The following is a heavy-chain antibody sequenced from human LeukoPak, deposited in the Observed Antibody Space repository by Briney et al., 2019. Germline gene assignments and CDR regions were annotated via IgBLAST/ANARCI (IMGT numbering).Heavy chain of an antibody. CDR3: ATGKERFSSGWPSLRDAFDI. CDR2: FDPEDGET. D-gene: IGHD6-19*01. Sequence: ASVKVSCKASGYTLIELSMHWVRQVPGKGLEWMGGFDPEDGETVYTQKFQGRVTMTEDTSTDTAYMELGSLRSEDTAVYYCATGKERFSSGWPSLRDAFDIWGQGTMVTVSS. J-gene: IGHJ3*02. V-gene: IGHV1-24*01. CDR1: GYTLIELS.